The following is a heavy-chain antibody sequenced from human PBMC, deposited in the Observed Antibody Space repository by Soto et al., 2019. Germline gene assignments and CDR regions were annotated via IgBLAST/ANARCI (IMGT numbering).Heavy chain of an antibody. J-gene: IGHJ6*02. CDR1: GFTSSSYS. CDR3: TNPQVYYGMDV. V-gene: IGHV3-73*01. Sequence: GGSLRLSCAASGFTSSSYSMDWVRQAPGKGLEWVGRIRSKANNYATAYAASVQGRFTIFRDDLKNTAYLQMNSLKTEDTAVYYCTNPQVYYGMDVWGQGTTVTVSS. CDR2: IRSKANNYAT.